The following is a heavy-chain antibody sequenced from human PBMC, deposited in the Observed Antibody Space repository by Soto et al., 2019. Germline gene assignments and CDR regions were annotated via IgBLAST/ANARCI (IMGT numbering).Heavy chain of an antibody. V-gene: IGHV3-21*01. CDR3: ARVLTPDYDFWSGPTWYYYYGMDV. D-gene: IGHD3-3*01. CDR2: ISSSSSYI. J-gene: IGHJ6*02. Sequence: GGSLRLSCAASGFTFSSYSMNWVRQAPGKGLEWVSSISSSSSYIYYADSVKGRFTISRDNAKNSLYLQMNSLRAEDTAVYYCARVLTPDYDFWSGPTWYYYYGMDVWGQGTTVTVSS. CDR1: GFTFSSYS.